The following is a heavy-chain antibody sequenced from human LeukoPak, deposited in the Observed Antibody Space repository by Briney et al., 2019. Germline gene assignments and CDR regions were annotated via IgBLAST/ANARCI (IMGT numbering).Heavy chain of an antibody. CDR3: ARQSYVWGSYRPDDAFDI. CDR2: TSAYNGNT. CDR1: GYTFTRYG. Sequence: ASVKVSCKASGYTFTRYGISWVRQAPGQGLEWMGWTSAYNGNTNYAQKLQGRVIMTTDTSTSTAYMELRSLRSDDTAVYYCARQSYVWGSYRPDDAFDIWGQGTMVTVSS. D-gene: IGHD3-16*02. J-gene: IGHJ3*02. V-gene: IGHV1-18*01.